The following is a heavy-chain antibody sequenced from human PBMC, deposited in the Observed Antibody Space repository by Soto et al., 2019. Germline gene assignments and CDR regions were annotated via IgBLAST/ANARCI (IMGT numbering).Heavy chain of an antibody. V-gene: IGHV1-8*01. CDR2: MSPNSGNT. CDR3: TRLFQDYWGYTYLFDY. CDR1: GYTFINYD. J-gene: IGHJ4*02. D-gene: IGHD2-2*02. Sequence: QVQLVQSGAEVKKPGASVKVSCKSSGYTFINYDINWVRQAPGQGLEWMGWMSPNSGNTGYAQKFQGRITMTRDRSTKTAYMELRGLTSDDTALYYSTRLFQDYWGYTYLFDYCGQGTLVTVSS.